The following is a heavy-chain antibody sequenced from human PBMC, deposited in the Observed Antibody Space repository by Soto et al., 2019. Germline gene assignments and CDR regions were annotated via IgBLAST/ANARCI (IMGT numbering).Heavy chain of an antibody. CDR1: GYTFPSYS. CDR2: INAGNGNT. Sequence: ASVKVSCKASGYTFPSYSIHWVRQSPGQRLECMGWINAGNGNTKYSQKFQGRVTITRDTSASTAYMELSSLRSEDTAVYYCARDLLSSLGVHYYYYGMDVWGQGTTVTVSS. D-gene: IGHD3-10*01. J-gene: IGHJ6*02. V-gene: IGHV1-3*01. CDR3: ARDLLSSLGVHYYYYGMDV.